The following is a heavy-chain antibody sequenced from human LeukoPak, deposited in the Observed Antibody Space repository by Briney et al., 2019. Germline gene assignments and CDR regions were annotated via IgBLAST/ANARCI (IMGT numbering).Heavy chain of an antibody. CDR1: GGSISSGNYY. Sequence: PSETLSLTCTVSGGSISSGNYYWSWIRQHPRKGLEWIGYIYYSGSTYYNPSLKSRVTISVDTSKNQFSLKLSSVTTADTAVYYCARDMSENDAFDIWGQGTMVTVSS. J-gene: IGHJ3*02. CDR2: IYYSGST. D-gene: IGHD3-10*02. CDR3: ARDMSENDAFDI. V-gene: IGHV4-31*03.